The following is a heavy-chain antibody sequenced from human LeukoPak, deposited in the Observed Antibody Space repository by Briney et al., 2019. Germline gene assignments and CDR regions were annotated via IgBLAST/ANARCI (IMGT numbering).Heavy chain of an antibody. CDR3: ARQYGYCSSTSCYTGISFDY. CDR2: IKQDGSEK. Sequence: QPGGSLRLSCAASGFTFSSYWMSWVRQAPGKGLEWVANIKQDGSEKYYVDSVKGRFTISRDNAKNSLYLQMNSLRAEDTAVYYCARQYGYCSSTSCYTGISFDYWGQRTLVTVSS. D-gene: IGHD2-2*02. CDR1: GFTFSSYW. J-gene: IGHJ4*02. V-gene: IGHV3-7*01.